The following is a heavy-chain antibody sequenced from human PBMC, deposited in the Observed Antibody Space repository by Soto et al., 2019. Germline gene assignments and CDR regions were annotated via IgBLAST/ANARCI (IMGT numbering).Heavy chain of an antibody. CDR2: IYDSGTT. V-gene: IGHV4-30-4*01. D-gene: IGHD2-15*01. CDR3: ARENVVVVATTQGPFDY. Sequence: QVQLQESGPGLVKPSQTLSLTCTVSGGSISSGDYYWSWIRQPPGKGLEWIGNIYDSGTTYYNPSLKSRVTISVDTSKNQFSLKLISVTAVDTAVYYCARENVVVVATTQGPFDYWGQGTLVTVSS. J-gene: IGHJ4*02. CDR1: GGSISSGDYY.